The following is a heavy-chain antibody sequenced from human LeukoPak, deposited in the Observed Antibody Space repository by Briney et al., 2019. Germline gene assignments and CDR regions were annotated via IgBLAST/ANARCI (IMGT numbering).Heavy chain of an antibody. CDR3: AREGIQDYYYYYMDV. Sequence: SETLSLTCAVYGGSFSGYYWSWIRQPPGKGLEWIGEINHSGSTNYNPSLKSRVTISVDTSKNQFSLKLSSVTAADTAVYYCAREGIQDYYYYYMDVWGKGTTVTISS. J-gene: IGHJ6*03. V-gene: IGHV4-34*01. D-gene: IGHD5-18*01. CDR2: INHSGST. CDR1: GGSFSGYY.